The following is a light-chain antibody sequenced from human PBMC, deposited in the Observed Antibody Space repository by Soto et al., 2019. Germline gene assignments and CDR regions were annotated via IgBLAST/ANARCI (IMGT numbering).Light chain of an antibody. CDR1: QGISSY. V-gene: IGKV1-39*01. CDR2: AAS. Sequence: DIQRTQSPSSLASSVGDRVTITCRALQGISSYLNWYQQKPGKDPSLLIYAASSLESGVTSRFSGSGSGKDLTLTLSSLQPEEFATYYCQQSYSTACRFGQGTMVEIK. CDR3: QQSYSTACR. J-gene: IGKJ1*01.